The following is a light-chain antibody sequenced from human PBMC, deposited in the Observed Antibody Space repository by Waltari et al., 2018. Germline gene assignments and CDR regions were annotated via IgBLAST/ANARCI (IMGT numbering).Light chain of an antibody. V-gene: IGLV2-23*02. CDR2: AVS. CDR1: STDVGNSTR. CDR3: SSYAGSSKGV. J-gene: IGLJ2*01. Sequence: QSALTQPASVSGSPGQSINISCPGTSTDVGNSTRVSWYQQHPGKAPKLMIYAVSKRPSGVSDRFSGSKSGDMASLTISGLQPEDEAEYFCSSYAGSSKGVFGGGTKVTVL.